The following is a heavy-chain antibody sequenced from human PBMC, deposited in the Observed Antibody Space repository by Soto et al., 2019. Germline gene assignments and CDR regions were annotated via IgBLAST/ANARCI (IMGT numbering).Heavy chain of an antibody. V-gene: IGHV3-49*04. Sequence: GGSLRLSCTASGFTFGDYAMSWVRQAPGKGLEWVGFIRSKAYGGTTEYAASVKGRFTTSRDDSKSIAYLQMNSLKASDTAMYYCARRSEYHYGSGKYYGLDVWGQGTTVTVSS. J-gene: IGHJ6*02. CDR2: IRSKAYGGTT. CDR3: ARRSEYHYGSGKYYGLDV. CDR1: GFTFGDYA. D-gene: IGHD3-10*01.